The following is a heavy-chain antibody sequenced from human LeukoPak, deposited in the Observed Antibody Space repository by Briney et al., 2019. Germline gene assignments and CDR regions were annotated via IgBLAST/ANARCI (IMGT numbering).Heavy chain of an antibody. D-gene: IGHD6-13*01. CDR3: AKDKLGAGGQSDY. CDR2: ISGSGGGT. CDR1: GLTFSSYA. V-gene: IGHV3-23*01. J-gene: IGHJ4*02. Sequence: GGSLRLSCGASGLTFSSYAMSWVRQAPGKGLEWVSSISGSGGGTYYTDSVQGRFTMSRDNSKNTLSLQMNSLRAEDTALYYCAKDKLGAGGQSDYWGQGTLVTVSS.